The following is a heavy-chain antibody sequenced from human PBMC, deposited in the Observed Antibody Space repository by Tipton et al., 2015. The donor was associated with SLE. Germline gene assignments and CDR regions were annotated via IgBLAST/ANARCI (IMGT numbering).Heavy chain of an antibody. Sequence: TLSLTCTVSGGSISRIGYYWSWIRQHPGKGLEWIGRIYTSGSTNYNPSLKSRVTISVDTSKNQFSLKLSSVTAADTAVYYCARAPRYYYDSSYFDYWGQGTLVTVSS. J-gene: IGHJ4*02. CDR1: GGSISRIGYY. CDR3: ARAPRYYYDSSYFDY. D-gene: IGHD3-22*01. V-gene: IGHV4-61*02. CDR2: IYTSGST.